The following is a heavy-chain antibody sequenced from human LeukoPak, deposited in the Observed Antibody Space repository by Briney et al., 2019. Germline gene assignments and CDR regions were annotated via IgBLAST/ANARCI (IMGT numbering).Heavy chain of an antibody. CDR3: ARGTDGYFQH. D-gene: IGHD1-1*01. CDR2: ISSGGTSR. V-gene: IGHV3-48*03. CDR1: GFTFSSYE. J-gene: IGHJ1*01. Sequence: PGGSLRLSCAASGFTFSSYEMNWVRQTPGKGLEWVSYISSGGTSRYYADSVKGRFTISRDNPKNSLYLQMNSLRADDTAVYYCARGTDGYFQHWGQGTLVTVSS.